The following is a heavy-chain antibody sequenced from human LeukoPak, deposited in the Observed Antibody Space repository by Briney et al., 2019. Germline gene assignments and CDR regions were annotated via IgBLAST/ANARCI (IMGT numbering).Heavy chain of an antibody. CDR2: INPNSGGT. Sequence: ASVKVSCKASGYTFTGYYMHWVRQAPGQGLEWMGWINPNSGGTNYAQKSQGRVTMTRDTSISTAYTELSRLRSDDTAVYYCARGSPEWFNWFDPWGQGTLVTVPS. V-gene: IGHV1-2*02. CDR1: GYTFTGYY. CDR3: ARGSPEWFNWFDP. J-gene: IGHJ5*02. D-gene: IGHD3-3*01.